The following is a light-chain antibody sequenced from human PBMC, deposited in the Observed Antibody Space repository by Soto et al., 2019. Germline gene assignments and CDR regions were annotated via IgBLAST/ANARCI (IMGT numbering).Light chain of an antibody. J-gene: IGKJ1*01. CDR3: QQYGSSPPWT. CDR2: GAS. CDR1: QSVSNNY. Sequence: EILLTQSPGTLSLSPGERGTLSCRASQSVSNNYLAWFQHKPGQAPRRLIFGASTRATGIPDRFSGSGSGTRFTLTISSLEPEDVAVYYCQQYGSSPPWTFGQGTKVEIK. V-gene: IGKV3-20*01.